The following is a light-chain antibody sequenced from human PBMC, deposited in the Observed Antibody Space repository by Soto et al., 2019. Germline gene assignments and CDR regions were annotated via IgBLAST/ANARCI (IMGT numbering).Light chain of an antibody. CDR2: GAS. Sequence: EIVMTQSPVTLSVSPGETANLSCRASQTVTSNLAWYQQKPGRSPRLLLSGASTRATGIPARFSGSGSGTEFTLTISRLQSADLAVYYCQQYNDWPRTFGQGTKVEI. J-gene: IGKJ1*01. CDR1: QTVTSN. CDR3: QQYNDWPRT. V-gene: IGKV3-15*01.